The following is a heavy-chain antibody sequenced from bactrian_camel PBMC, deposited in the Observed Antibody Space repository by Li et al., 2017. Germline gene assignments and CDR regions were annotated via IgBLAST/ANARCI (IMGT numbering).Heavy chain of an antibody. J-gene: IGHJ4*01. CDR1: GFTFSSYW. CDR2: IDDGGNT. V-gene: IGHV3S1*01. Sequence: VQLVESGGGSVQSGGSLRLSCAASGFTFSSYWMYWVRQAPGKGLDWVSSIDDGGNTYTADPVKGRFTISIDNAKSTLYLQMNSLRADDTAMYYCAIGLFADFGSGRGTQVTVS. D-gene: IGHD3*01.